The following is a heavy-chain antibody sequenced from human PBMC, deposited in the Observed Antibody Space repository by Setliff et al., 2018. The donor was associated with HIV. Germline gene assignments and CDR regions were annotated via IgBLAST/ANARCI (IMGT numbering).Heavy chain of an antibody. CDR1: KFTFSDYG. D-gene: IGHD3-22*01. J-gene: IGHJ3*02. CDR2: IWYDGSNK. V-gene: IGHV3-33*01. Sequence: PGGSLRLSCAASKFTFSDYGMHWVRQAPGKGLEWVAVIWYDGSNKYYADSVKGRFTISRNNSKNTLYLQMNSLRAEDTAVYYCARDTEMITTTDAFDIWGQGTMVTVSS. CDR3: ARDTEMITTTDAFDI.